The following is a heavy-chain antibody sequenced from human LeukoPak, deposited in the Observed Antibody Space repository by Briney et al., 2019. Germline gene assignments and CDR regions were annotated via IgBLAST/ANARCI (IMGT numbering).Heavy chain of an antibody. Sequence: SETLSLTCTVSGGSISSSSYYWGWIRQPPGKGLEWIGSIYYSGSTYYNPSLKSRVTISVDTSKNQFSLKLSSVTAADTAVYYCARDQGAAAALFDLDYWGQGTLVTVSS. D-gene: IGHD6-13*01. CDR2: IYYSGST. V-gene: IGHV4-39*07. J-gene: IGHJ4*02. CDR1: GGSISSSSYY. CDR3: ARDQGAAAALFDLDY.